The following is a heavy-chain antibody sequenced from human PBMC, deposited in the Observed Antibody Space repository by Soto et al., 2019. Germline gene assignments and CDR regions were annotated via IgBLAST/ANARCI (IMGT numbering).Heavy chain of an antibody. Sequence: QVQLVQSGAEVKKPGASVKVSCKASGYDFSSYGISWVRQAPGQGLEWMGWISASNGNRDYAQQFQGRVTMTSDTSRTTAYMELRSLRSDDTAVYYCVRDPQRNDYGGQGTLVNVSS. CDR3: VRDPQRNDY. V-gene: IGHV1-18*04. CDR1: GYDFSSYG. D-gene: IGHD2-2*01. CDR2: ISASNGNR. J-gene: IGHJ4*02.